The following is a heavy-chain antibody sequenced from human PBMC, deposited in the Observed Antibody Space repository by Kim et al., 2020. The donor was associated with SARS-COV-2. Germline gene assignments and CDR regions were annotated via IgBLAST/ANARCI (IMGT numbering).Heavy chain of an antibody. CDR2: ISSSSSYI. J-gene: IGHJ3*02. V-gene: IGHV3-21*01. CDR1: GFTFSSYS. CDR3: ARDNGGRDILTATDAFDI. D-gene: IGHD3-9*01. Sequence: GGSLRLSCAASGFTFSSYSMNWVRQAPGKGLEWVSSISSSSSYIYYADSVKGRFTISRDNAKNSLYLQMNSLRAEDTAVYYCARDNGGRDILTATDAFDIWGQGTMVTVSS.